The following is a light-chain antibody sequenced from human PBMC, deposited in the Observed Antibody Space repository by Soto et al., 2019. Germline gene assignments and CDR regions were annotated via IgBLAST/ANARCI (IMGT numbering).Light chain of an antibody. CDR2: GAS. CDR1: QGVSRK. J-gene: IGKJ4*01. Sequence: VMTQSPATLSVAPGDRVTHSCRAIQGVSRKLAWYQHNSGQAPRLIISGASTGATGIPARFSGRGSGTEFTLTISSLQSEDCAIYYCQQYHTWPITFGGGTKGEIK. V-gene: IGKV3-15*01. CDR3: QQYHTWPIT.